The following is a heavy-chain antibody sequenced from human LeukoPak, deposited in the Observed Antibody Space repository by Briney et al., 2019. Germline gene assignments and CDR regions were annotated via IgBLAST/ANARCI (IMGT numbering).Heavy chain of an antibody. J-gene: IGHJ4*02. CDR1: GFTVSSNY. Sequence: GGSLRLSCAASGFTVSSNYMSWVRQAPGKGLEWVSVMYGDGRIHYADSVKGRFTISRDDSKNTLYLQMNSLRAEDTAVYYCARESGYSYGLAGFFDYWGQGTLVTVSS. D-gene: IGHD5-18*01. CDR3: ARESGYSYGLAGFFDY. CDR2: MYGDGRI. V-gene: IGHV3-53*01.